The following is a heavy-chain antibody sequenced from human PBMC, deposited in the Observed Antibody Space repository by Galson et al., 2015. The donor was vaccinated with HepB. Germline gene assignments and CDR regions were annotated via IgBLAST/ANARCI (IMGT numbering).Heavy chain of an antibody. CDR2: ISYDGSYK. V-gene: IGHV3-30*18. CDR1: GFSLNSYG. D-gene: IGHD2-21*02. CDR3: AKDQVVTGSLYFFYGMDI. Sequence: SLRLSCAASGFSLNSYGMHWVRQAPGKGLEWVALISYDGSYKYYVDSVKGRFTISRDNSKNTVYLQMNSLRAEDTAVYYCAKDQVVTGSLYFFYGMDIWGQGTTVTVSS. J-gene: IGHJ6*02.